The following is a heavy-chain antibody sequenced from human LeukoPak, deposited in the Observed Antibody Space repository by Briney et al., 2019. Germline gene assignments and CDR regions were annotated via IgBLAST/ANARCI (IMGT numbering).Heavy chain of an antibody. CDR3: ARLLGYCSGGSCYPYYYGMDV. V-gene: IGHV4-59*01. D-gene: IGHD2-15*01. Sequence: SETLSLTCTVSGGSISSYYWSWIRQPPGKGLEWIGYIYYSGSTNYNPSLKSRVIISVDTSKNQFSLKLSSVTAADTAVYYCARLLGYCSGGSCYPYYYGMDVWGQGTTVTVSS. J-gene: IGHJ6*02. CDR2: IYYSGST. CDR1: GGSISSYY.